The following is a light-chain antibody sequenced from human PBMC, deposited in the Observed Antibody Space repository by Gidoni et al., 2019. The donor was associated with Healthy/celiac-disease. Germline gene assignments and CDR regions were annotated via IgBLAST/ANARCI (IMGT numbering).Light chain of an antibody. J-gene: IGKJ1*01. CDR1: QSVSSSY. Sequence: EIVLTQSPGTLSLSPGERATLSCRASQSVSSSYLSWYQQKPGQAPRLLIYGASSRATVIPDSFSGSGSGTDFTLPISRLEPESFSVYYFQQYGSSPEPFGQGTKVEI. CDR2: GAS. CDR3: QQYGSSPEP. V-gene: IGKV3-20*01.